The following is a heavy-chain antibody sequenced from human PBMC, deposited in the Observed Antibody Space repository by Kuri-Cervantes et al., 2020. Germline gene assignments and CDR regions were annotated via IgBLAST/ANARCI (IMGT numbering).Heavy chain of an antibody. CDR2: INTGNANT. J-gene: IGHJ4*02. CDR3: ARGRELLWFGELLALDY. CDR1: GYSFTSQA. D-gene: IGHD3-10*01. V-gene: IGHV1-3*04. Sequence: ASVKVSCKASGYSFTSQAMHWVRQAPGQRLEWMGWINTGNANTEYSQNFQGRVTITRDSSANTAYMELSSLRSEDTAVYYCARGRELLWFGELLALDYWGQGTLVTVSS.